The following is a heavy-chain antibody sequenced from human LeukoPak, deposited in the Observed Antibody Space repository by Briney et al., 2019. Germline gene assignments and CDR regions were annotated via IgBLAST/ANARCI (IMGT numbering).Heavy chain of an antibody. CDR3: ASGHYDSSGYVDDY. CDR1: GGSISRSYSY. D-gene: IGHD3-22*01. V-gene: IGHV4-39*07. Sequence: PSETLSLTCTVSGGSISRSYSYWGWIRQPPGKGLEWIGNSYYSGSTYYNPSLQSRVTLSVDTSKNHFSLKLNSVTAADTAVYYCASGHYDSSGYVDDYWGQGTLVTVSS. J-gene: IGHJ4*02. CDR2: SYYSGST.